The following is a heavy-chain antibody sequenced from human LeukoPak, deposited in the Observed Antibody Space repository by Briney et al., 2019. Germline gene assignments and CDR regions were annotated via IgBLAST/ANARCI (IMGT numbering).Heavy chain of an antibody. CDR2: IYYSGST. V-gene: IGHV4-39*01. J-gene: IGHJ4*02. CDR3: ASSPVPAAIGPL. D-gene: IGHD2-2*01. CDR1: GGSISSSSYH. Sequence: KPSETLSLTCTVSGGSISSSSYHWGWIRQPPGKGLEWIGSIYYSGSTYYNPSLKSRVTISVDTSKNQFSLKLSSVTAADTAVYYCASSPVPAAIGPLWGQGTLVTVSS.